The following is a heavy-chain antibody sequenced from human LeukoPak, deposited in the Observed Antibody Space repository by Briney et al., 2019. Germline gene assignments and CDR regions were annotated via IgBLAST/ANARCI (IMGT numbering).Heavy chain of an antibody. D-gene: IGHD1-26*01. V-gene: IGHV1-8*03. Sequence: ASVKVSCKASGYTFTSYDINWVRQATGQGLEWMGWMNPNSGNTGYAQKFQGRVTITRNTSISTAYMELSSLRSEDTAVYYCARGLRGSYHNDYWGQGTLVTVSS. J-gene: IGHJ4*02. CDR3: ARGLRGSYHNDY. CDR1: GYTFTSYD. CDR2: MNPNSGNT.